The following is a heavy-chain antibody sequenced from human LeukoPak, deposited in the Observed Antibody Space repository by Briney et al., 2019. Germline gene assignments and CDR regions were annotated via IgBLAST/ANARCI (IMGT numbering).Heavy chain of an antibody. CDR3: THISSSWPDH. V-gene: IGHV3-23*01. CDR2: ISGSGGST. Sequence: GGSLRLSCAASGFTFSSYAMSWVRPAPGKGLEWVSAISGSGGSTYYADSVKGRFTISRDKSKNTLYLQMNSLRSEDTAVYYCTHISSSWPDHWGQGTLVTVSS. D-gene: IGHD6-13*01. J-gene: IGHJ5*02. CDR1: GFTFSSYA.